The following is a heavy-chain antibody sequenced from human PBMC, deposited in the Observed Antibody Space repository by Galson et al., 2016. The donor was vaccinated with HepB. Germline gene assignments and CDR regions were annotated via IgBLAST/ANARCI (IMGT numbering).Heavy chain of an antibody. CDR3: ASSPSTIASRRFDS. CDR1: GGSISSGTYY. J-gene: IGHJ5*01. Sequence: ETLSLTCTVSGGSISSGTYYWGWIRLPPGKGLEWIGNIYYSGSTFYNPSLKSRVTVSVDTSKNQFSLQVNSVTAADTAVYYCASSPSTIASRRFDSWGQGTLVTVSS. CDR2: IYYSGST. D-gene: IGHD6-6*01. V-gene: IGHV4-39*01.